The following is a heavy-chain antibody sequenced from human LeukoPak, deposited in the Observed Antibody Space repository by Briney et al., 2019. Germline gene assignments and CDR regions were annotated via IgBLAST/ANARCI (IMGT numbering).Heavy chain of an antibody. CDR3: ARDTAFSWELLGGLSAFDI. Sequence: GASVKVSCKASGYTFTSYGISWVRQAPGQGLEWMGWISAYNGNTNYAQKLQGRVTMTTDTSTSTAYMELRSLRSDDTAVYYCARDTAFSWELLGGLSAFDIWGQGTMVTVSS. V-gene: IGHV1-18*01. CDR2: ISAYNGNT. CDR1: GYTFTSYG. J-gene: IGHJ3*02. D-gene: IGHD1-26*01.